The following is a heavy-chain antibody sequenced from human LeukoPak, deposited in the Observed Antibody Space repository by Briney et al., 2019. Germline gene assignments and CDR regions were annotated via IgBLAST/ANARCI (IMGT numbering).Heavy chain of an antibody. CDR1: GGSISSYY. CDR2: IYYSGST. Sequence: PSETLSLTCTVSGGSISSYYWSWIRQPPGKGLEWIGYIYYSGSTNYNPSLKSRVTISVDTSKNQFSLKLSSVTAADTAVYYCARDKGVGGAFDIWGQGTMVTVSS. V-gene: IGHV4-59*01. D-gene: IGHD3-10*01. J-gene: IGHJ3*02. CDR3: ARDKGVGGAFDI.